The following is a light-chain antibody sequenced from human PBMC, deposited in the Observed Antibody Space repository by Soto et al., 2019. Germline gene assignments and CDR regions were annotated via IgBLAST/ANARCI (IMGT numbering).Light chain of an antibody. CDR1: SSDAGGYNY. J-gene: IGLJ1*01. CDR2: DVT. V-gene: IGLV2-14*03. Sequence: QPSLTQPAAGSGSPGQSITISCTRTSSDAGGYNYVSWCQQHPGKAPKLIIYDVTNRPSGVSNRFSCSKSGNTASLTISGLQAEDEGDYFCSSYTRSNTYVFGTETKVTVL. CDR3: SSYTRSNTYV.